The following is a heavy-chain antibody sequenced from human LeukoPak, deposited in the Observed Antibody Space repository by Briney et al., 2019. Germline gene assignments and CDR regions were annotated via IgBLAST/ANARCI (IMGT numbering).Heavy chain of an antibody. D-gene: IGHD1-26*01. CDR2: IYYSGST. V-gene: IGHV4-59*01. CDR3: ARVGREGTFDY. J-gene: IGHJ4*02. Sequence: SETLSLTCTVSGGSISSYFWSWIRQPPGKGLEWIGYIYYSGSTNYNPSLKSRVTISVDTSKNQFSLKLSSVTAADTAVYYCARVGREGTFDYWGQGTLVTVSS. CDR1: GGSISSYF.